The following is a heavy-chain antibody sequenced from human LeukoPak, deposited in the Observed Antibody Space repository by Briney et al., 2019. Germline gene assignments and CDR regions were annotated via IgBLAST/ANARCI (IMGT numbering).Heavy chain of an antibody. V-gene: IGHV3-23*01. J-gene: IGHJ4*02. Sequence: GGSLRLSCAASGFTFSSYAMSWVRQAPGKGLEWVSAISGSGGSTYYADSVKGRFTISRDNAKNSLYLQMNSLRAEDTAVYYCARDAEQVEYSNNRGFDYWGQGTLVTVSS. D-gene: IGHD6-6*01. CDR2: ISGSGGST. CDR1: GFTFSSYA. CDR3: ARDAEQVEYSNNRGFDY.